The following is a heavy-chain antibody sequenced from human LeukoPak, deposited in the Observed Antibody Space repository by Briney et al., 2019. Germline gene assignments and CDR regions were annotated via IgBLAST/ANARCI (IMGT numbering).Heavy chain of an antibody. Sequence: PGGSLRLSCAGSGFTFNNYAMSWVRQAPGKGPDWVSVISGGGSTISYADSVKGRFTISRDNSKNTLFLQMSSLRAEDTAVYYCAKGGSGSYPDRGYFDYWGQGTLVTVFS. D-gene: IGHD1-26*01. J-gene: IGHJ4*02. CDR1: GFTFNNYA. CDR2: ISGGGSTI. V-gene: IGHV3-23*01. CDR3: AKGGSGSYPDRGYFDY.